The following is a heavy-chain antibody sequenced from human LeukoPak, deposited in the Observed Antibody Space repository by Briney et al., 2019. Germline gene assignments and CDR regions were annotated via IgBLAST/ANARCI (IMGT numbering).Heavy chain of an antibody. V-gene: IGHV3-23*01. CDR3: LDFDWLFAFDI. Sequence: GGSLRLSCAASGFTFSSYAMSWVRQAPGKGLEWVSAISGSGGSIYYADSVKGRFTISGDNSKNTLYLQMNSLRAEDTAVYYRLDFDWLFAFDIWGQGTMVTVSS. J-gene: IGHJ3*02. CDR2: ISGSGGSI. D-gene: IGHD3-9*01. CDR1: GFTFSSYA.